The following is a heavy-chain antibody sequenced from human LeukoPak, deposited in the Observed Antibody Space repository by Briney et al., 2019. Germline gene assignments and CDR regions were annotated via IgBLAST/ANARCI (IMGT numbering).Heavy chain of an antibody. CDR3: AELGITMIGGV. D-gene: IGHD3-10*02. V-gene: IGHV3-30*02. CDR2: IPYDGSNK. J-gene: IGHJ6*04. CDR1: GFTFLSYG. Sequence: GGSLRLSCAASGFTFLSYGMHWVRQAPGKGLEWVAFIPYDGSNKYYADSVKGRFTISRDNSKNTLFLQMNSLRAEDTAVYYCAELGITMIGGVWGKGTTVTISS.